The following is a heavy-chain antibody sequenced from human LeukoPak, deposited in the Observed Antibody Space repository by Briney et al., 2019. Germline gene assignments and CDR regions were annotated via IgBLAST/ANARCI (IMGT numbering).Heavy chain of an antibody. D-gene: IGHD3-10*01. CDR1: GFTFDDYG. Sequence: GGSLRLSCAASGFTFDDYGMSWVRQAPGKGLEWVSGINWNGGSTGYADSVKGRFTISRDNAKNSLYLQMNSLRAEDTASYYCARDSYYYGSGSYYGVCDYWGQGTLVTVSS. J-gene: IGHJ4*02. CDR3: ARDSYYYGSGSYYGVCDY. CDR2: INWNGGST. V-gene: IGHV3-20*04.